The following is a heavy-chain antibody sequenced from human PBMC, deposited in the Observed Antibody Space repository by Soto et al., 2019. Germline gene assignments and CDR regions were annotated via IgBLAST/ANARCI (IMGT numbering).Heavy chain of an antibody. V-gene: IGHV3-74*01. CDR1: GFTFSSYW. CDR3: ARNREGVDY. CDR2: ISTDGSIT. J-gene: IGHJ4*02. Sequence: EVQLVESGGGLVQPGGSLRLSCAASGFTFSSYWMHWVRQAPGERTVWVSRISTDGSITAYADSVKGRFTVSRDNAKNTLYLLMNSLRADDTAVYYCARNREGVDYWGQGTLVTVSS.